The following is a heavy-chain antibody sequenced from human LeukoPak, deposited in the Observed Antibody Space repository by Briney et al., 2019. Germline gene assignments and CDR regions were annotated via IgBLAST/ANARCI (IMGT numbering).Heavy chain of an antibody. CDR1: GFTFSIYW. D-gene: IGHD3-22*01. Sequence: GGALRLSCAASGFTFSIYWMHWVRQAPGKGLVWVSRINSDGSNTTYADSVKGRFTISRDNAKNTLHLQMNSLRAEDTAVYYCARGAYYYDSSGYSGILDYWGQGTLVTVSS. CDR3: ARGAYYYDSSGYSGILDY. V-gene: IGHV3-74*01. CDR2: INSDGSNT. J-gene: IGHJ4*02.